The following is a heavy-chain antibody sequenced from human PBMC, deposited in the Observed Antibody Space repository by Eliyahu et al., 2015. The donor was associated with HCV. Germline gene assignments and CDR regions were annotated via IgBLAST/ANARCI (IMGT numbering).Heavy chain of an antibody. D-gene: IGHD2-2*01. Sequence: QVQLVQSGAEVKKPGASVKLSCKTSGYPFTAFHIHWVRQAPGQGPWVDRKNQPSGGGTAYAQKFQGRVTMTSDTSTTTVYMELSSLRSEDTAVYYCARSYVVPAAWFDPWGQGTLVTVSS. J-gene: IGHJ5*02. CDR3: ARSYVVPAAWFDP. V-gene: IGHV1-46*01. CDR2: QPSGGGT. CDR1: GYPFTAFH.